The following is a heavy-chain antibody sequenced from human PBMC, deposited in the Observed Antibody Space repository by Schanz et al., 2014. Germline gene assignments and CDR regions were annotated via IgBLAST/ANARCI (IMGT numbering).Heavy chain of an antibody. CDR1: GFTFFTYN. J-gene: IGHJ4*02. CDR3: AKVREWWPYYFDY. Sequence: EVYLVESGGGLVQPGGSLRLSCAASGFTFFTYNMNWVRQAPGRGLEWISYIGSSSTTMYYADSVKGRFTISRDNAKNSLFLQMNSLRAEDTAVYYCAKVREWWPYYFDYWGQGTLVTVSS. D-gene: IGHD2-15*01. V-gene: IGHV3-48*01. CDR2: IGSSSTTM.